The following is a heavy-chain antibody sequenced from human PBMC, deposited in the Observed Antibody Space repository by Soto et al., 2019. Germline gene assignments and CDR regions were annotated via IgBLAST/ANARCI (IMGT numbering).Heavy chain of an antibody. V-gene: IGHV1-3*01. CDR2: INAGNGNT. Sequence: ASVKVSCKASGYTFTSYAMHWVRQAPGQRLEWMGWINAGNGNTKYSQKFQGRVTITRDTSASTAYMELSSLRSEDTAVYYCARGLPKVLRFWGKDYYMDVWGKGTTVTVSS. J-gene: IGHJ6*03. CDR3: ARGLPKVLRFWGKDYYMDV. CDR1: GYTFTSYA. D-gene: IGHD3-3*01.